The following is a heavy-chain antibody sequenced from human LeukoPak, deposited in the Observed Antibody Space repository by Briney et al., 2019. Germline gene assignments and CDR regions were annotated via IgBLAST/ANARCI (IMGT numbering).Heavy chain of an antibody. CDR3: ARETTVIKKIDY. CDR1: GFTFSSYS. V-gene: IGHV3-21*01. J-gene: IGHJ4*02. CDR2: ISSSSGYI. Sequence: PGGSLRLSCAASGFTFSSYSMNWVRQAPGKGLEWVSSISSSSGYIYYADSVKGRFTIYRDNAKNSLYLQMNSRRDEDTAIYYCARETTVIKKIDYWGQGTLVTVSS. D-gene: IGHD4-17*01.